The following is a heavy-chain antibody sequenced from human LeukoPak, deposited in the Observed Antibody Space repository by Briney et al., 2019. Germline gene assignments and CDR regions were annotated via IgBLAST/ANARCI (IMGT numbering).Heavy chain of an antibody. V-gene: IGHV3-53*01. CDR1: GFTVSSNS. D-gene: IGHD4-23*01. CDR2: IYSYNT. J-gene: IGHJ4*02. Sequence: GGSLRLSCTVCGFTVSSNSMSCVRHAPGKGLVGVSYIYSYNTHYPDTVKGRLTISREKSNHTLYLQINELRAEDPAMYYCARRAGAYSHPYDYWGQGTLVTVSS. CDR3: ARRAGAYSHPYDY.